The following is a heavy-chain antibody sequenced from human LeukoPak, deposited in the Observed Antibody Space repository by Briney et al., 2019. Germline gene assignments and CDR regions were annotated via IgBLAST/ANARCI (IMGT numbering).Heavy chain of an antibody. Sequence: PGGSLRLSCAASGFTFSSYEMNWVRQAPGKGLEWVSYISSSGSTIYYADSVKGRFTISRDNAKNSLYLQMKSLTAEDTAVYYCARDLDFWSGYWSVWGKGTTVIVSS. CDR1: GFTFSSYE. CDR3: ARDLDFWSGYWSV. V-gene: IGHV3-48*03. D-gene: IGHD3-3*01. J-gene: IGHJ6*04. CDR2: ISSSGSTI.